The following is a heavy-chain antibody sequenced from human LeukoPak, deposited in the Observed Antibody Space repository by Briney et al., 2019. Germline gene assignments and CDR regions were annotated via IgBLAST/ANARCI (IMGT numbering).Heavy chain of an antibody. V-gene: IGHV4-59*01. Sequence: SETLSLTCTVSGGSISGYYWSWIRQPPGKGLEWIGYIYYSGSTNYNPSLKSRVTISIDASKNQFSLKLSSVTAADTAIYSCARGYSSSWHWLDPWGQGTLVTVSS. CDR1: GGSISGYY. CDR2: IYYSGST. CDR3: ARGYSSSWHWLDP. J-gene: IGHJ5*02. D-gene: IGHD6-13*01.